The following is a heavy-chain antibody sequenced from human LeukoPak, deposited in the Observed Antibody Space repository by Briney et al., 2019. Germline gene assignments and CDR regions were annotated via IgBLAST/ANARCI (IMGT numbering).Heavy chain of an antibody. CDR2: VYHSGTT. CDR1: NYSISSGYY. D-gene: IGHD1/OR15-1a*01. J-gene: IGHJ5*02. V-gene: IGHV4-38-2*02. Sequence: SETLSLTCTVSNYSISSGYYWGWIRQPPGKGLEWIGDVYHSGTTNYNPSLKSRVAISVDTSKNQFSLRLSSVTAADTAVYYCARGTGFDPWGQGTLVTVSS. CDR3: ARGTGFDP.